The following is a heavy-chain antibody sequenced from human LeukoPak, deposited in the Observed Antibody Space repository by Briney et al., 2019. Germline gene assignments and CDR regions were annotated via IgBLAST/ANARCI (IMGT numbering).Heavy chain of an antibody. CDR2: IYYSGST. J-gene: IGHJ4*02. Sequence: SQTLSLACTVSGGSISSGGYYWSWIRQHPGKGLEWIGYIYYSGSTYYNPSLKSRVTISVDTSKNQFSLKLSSVTAADTAVYYCARDRIVLQQLAFDYWGQGTLVTVSS. D-gene: IGHD6-13*01. CDR1: GGSISSGGYY. V-gene: IGHV4-31*03. CDR3: ARDRIVLQQLAFDY.